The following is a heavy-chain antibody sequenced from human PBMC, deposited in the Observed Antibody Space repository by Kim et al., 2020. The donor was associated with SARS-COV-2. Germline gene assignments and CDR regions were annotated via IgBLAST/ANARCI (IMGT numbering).Heavy chain of an antibody. Sequence: HSGSPSYPPSLKSRVTVSVDTANNQFSLRLNSVTAADTAVYYCARGDLAHWGQGILVTVSS. J-gene: IGHJ4*02. V-gene: IGHV4-30-2*04. CDR3: ARGDLAH. CDR2: HSGSP.